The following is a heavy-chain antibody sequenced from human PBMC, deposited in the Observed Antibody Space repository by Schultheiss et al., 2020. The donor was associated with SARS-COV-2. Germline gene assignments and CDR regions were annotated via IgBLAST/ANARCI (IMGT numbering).Heavy chain of an antibody. V-gene: IGHV3-49*03. CDR3: TIHGELHGYYGMDV. CDR1: GFTFGDYA. J-gene: IGHJ6*02. CDR2: IRSKAYGGTT. Sequence: GGSLRLSCTASGFTFGDYAMSWFRQAPGKGLEWVGFIRSKAYGGTTEYAASVKGRFTISRDDSKNTAYLQMNSLKTEDTAVYYCTIHGELHGYYGMDVWGQGTTVTVSS. D-gene: IGHD1-26*01.